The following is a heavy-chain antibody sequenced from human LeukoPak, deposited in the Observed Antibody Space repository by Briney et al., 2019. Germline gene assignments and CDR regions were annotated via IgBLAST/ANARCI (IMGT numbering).Heavy chain of an antibody. CDR3: TKGTIWLPFDY. Sequence: GGSLRLSCAASGFSFSNYAMSWARQAPGKGLEWVSAISGSGGSTYYADSVKGRFTISRDNSKNTLYLQMNSLRAEDTAVYYCTKGTIWLPFDYWGQGTLVTVSS. V-gene: IGHV3-23*01. CDR2: ISGSGGST. J-gene: IGHJ4*02. CDR1: GFSFSNYA. D-gene: IGHD5-18*01.